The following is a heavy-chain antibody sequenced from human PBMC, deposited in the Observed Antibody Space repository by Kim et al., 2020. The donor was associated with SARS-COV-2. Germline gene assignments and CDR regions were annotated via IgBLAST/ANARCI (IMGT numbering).Heavy chain of an antibody. V-gene: IGHV4-34*01. CDR1: GGSFSGYY. CDR2: INHSGST. CDR3: ARGRRAFSSGWYNPEATEYFKH. J-gene: IGHJ1*01. D-gene: IGHD6-19*01. Sequence: SETLSLTCAVYGGSFSGYYWSWIRQPPGKGLEWIGEINHSGSTNYNPSLKSRVTISVDTSKNQFSLKLSSVTAADTAVYYCARGRRAFSSGWYNPEATEYFKHWGQGTLVTVSA.